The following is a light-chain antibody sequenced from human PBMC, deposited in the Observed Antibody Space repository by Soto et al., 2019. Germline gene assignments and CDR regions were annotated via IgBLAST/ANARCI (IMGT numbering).Light chain of an antibody. J-gene: IGKJ1*01. V-gene: IGKV3-20*01. Sequence: ESVLTQSPGTLSLSPGERVTLSCRASQSVSSSFLASYQQKPGQAPRLLFYGASSRATGIPDRFSGSGSGTDFILTISRLEPDDFAVYYCQQYGRSPWTFGHGTKVDIK. CDR3: QQYGRSPWT. CDR1: QSVSSSF. CDR2: GAS.